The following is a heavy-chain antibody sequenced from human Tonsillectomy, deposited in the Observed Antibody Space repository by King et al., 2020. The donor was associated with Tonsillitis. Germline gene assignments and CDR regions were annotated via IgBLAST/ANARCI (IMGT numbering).Heavy chain of an antibody. V-gene: IGHV2-5*02. D-gene: IGHD7-27*01. CDR2: IHGDDVK. CDR1: GFSLTSSGVA. Sequence: TLKESGPTLVKPTQTLTLTCNFSGFSLTSSGVAVGWIRQPPGKALEWLALIHGDDVKYHCPSLKSRLTITKDTSNNQVVLTVTNVDPVDTGTYYCALTGDPWFDLWGQGTLVTVSS. CDR3: ALTGDPWFDL. J-gene: IGHJ5*02.